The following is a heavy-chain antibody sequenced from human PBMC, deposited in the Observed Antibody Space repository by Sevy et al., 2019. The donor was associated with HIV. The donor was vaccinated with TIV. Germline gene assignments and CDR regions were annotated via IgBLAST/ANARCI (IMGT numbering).Heavy chain of an antibody. CDR1: GFTFSSYA. Sequence: GGSLRLSCAASGFTFSSYAMSWVRQAPGKGLEWVSAISGSGGSTYYADSVKGRFTISRDNSKNTLYLQMNSLRAEDTAVYYCAKALGSGNYYYGMDVWGQGTTVTVSS. D-gene: IGHD3-10*01. J-gene: IGHJ6*02. V-gene: IGHV3-23*01. CDR3: AKALGSGNYYYGMDV. CDR2: ISGSGGST.